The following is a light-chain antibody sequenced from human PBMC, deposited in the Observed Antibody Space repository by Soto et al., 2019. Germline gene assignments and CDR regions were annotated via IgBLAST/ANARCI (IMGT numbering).Light chain of an antibody. J-gene: IGKJ3*01. Sequence: DIQLTQSPSSLSASVGDSVTITCQASQDISNHLNWYQQKPGKAPNLLIYDASDLETGVPSRFSGGGSGTFFSFTINSLQPEDIATNYCQKHDGVPLFGPGTKVEIK. CDR1: QDISNH. V-gene: IGKV1-33*01. CDR3: QKHDGVPL. CDR2: DAS.